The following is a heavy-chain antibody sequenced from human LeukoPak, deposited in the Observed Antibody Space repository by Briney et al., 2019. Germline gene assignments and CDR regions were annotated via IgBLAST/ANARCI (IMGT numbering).Heavy chain of an antibody. Sequence: GGSLRLSCAASGFTFSSYSMNWVRQAPGKGLEGVSSISSSSSYIYYADSVKGRFTISRDNAKNSLYLQMNSLRAEDTAVYYCARDPASGSPEFDYWGQGTLVTVSS. J-gene: IGHJ4*02. CDR2: ISSSSSYI. V-gene: IGHV3-21*01. CDR1: GFTFSSYS. CDR3: ARDPASGSPEFDY. D-gene: IGHD5-12*01.